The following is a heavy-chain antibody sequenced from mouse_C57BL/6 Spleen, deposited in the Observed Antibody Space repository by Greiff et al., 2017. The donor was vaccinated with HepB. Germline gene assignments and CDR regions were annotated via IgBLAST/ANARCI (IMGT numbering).Heavy chain of an antibody. J-gene: IGHJ4*01. D-gene: IGHD1-2*01. CDR2: ISYDGSN. Sequence: DVHLVESGPGLVKPSQSLSLTCSVTGYSITSGYYWNWIRQFPGNKLEWMGYISYDGSNNYNPSLKNRISITRDTSKNQFFLKLNSVTTEDTATYYCARDGYLEAMDYWGQGTSVTVSS. CDR1: GYSITSGYY. V-gene: IGHV3-6*01. CDR3: ARDGYLEAMDY.